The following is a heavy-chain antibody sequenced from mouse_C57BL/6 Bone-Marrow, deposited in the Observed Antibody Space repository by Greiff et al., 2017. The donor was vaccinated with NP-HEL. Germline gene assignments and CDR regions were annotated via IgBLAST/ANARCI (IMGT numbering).Heavy chain of an antibody. CDR2: ISDGGSYT. Sequence: EVKLVESGGGLVKPGGSLKLSCAASGFTFSSYAMSWVRQTPEKRLEWVATISDGGSYTYYPANVKGRFTISRDNAKNNLYLQMSHLKSEDTAMYYCARVATVVSDYWGRGTTLTVSS. CDR1: GFTFSSYA. CDR3: ARVATVVSDY. J-gene: IGHJ2*01. V-gene: IGHV5-4*03. D-gene: IGHD1-1*01.